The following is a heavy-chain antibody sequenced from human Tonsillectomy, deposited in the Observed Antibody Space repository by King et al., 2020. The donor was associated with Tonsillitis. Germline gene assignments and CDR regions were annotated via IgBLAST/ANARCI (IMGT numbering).Heavy chain of an antibody. J-gene: IGHJ4*02. CDR1: GFTFSSYS. Sequence: VQLVESGGGLVQPGGSLRFSCAASGFTFSSYSMNWVRQAPGKGLEWVSYISSSSSTIYYADSVKGRFTISRDNAKNSLYLQMNSLRDEDTAVYYCARCANYDILTGPPPDYWGQGTLVTVSS. V-gene: IGHV3-48*02. D-gene: IGHD3-9*01. CDR2: ISSSSSTI. CDR3: ARCANYDILTGPPPDY.